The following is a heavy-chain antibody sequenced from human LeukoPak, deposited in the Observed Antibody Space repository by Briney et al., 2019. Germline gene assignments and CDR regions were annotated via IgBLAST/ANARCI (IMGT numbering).Heavy chain of an antibody. J-gene: IGHJ5*02. Sequence: SETLSLTCTVSGGSISSSSDYWAWVRQPPGKGLEWIGSIHYSGTTYYTSSLKSRVTMSVDTSKNQFSLKLSSVTAADTAVYYCARLILGRNNWFDPWGQGTLVTVSS. CDR2: IHYSGTT. CDR1: GGSISSSSDY. V-gene: IGHV4-39*01. CDR3: ARLILGRNNWFDP. D-gene: IGHD7-27*01.